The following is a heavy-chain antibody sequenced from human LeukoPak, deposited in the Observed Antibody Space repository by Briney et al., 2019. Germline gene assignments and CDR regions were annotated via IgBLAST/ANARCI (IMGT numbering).Heavy chain of an antibody. V-gene: IGHV3-7*01. J-gene: IGHJ4*02. CDR3: ARVSYDYVWGSYRTSTPYYFDY. CDR1: GFTFSSYW. Sequence: PGGSLRLSCAASGFTFSSYWMSWVRQAPGKGLEWVANIKQDGSEKYYVDSVKGRFTISRDNAKNSLYLQMNSLRAEDTAVYYCARVSYDYVWGSYRTSTPYYFDYWGQGTLVTVSS. CDR2: IKQDGSEK. D-gene: IGHD3-16*02.